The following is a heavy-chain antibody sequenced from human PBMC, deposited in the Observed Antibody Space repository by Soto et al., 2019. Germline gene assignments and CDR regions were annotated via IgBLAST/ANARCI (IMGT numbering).Heavy chain of an antibody. D-gene: IGHD2-15*01. CDR3: ARELPAADFDY. V-gene: IGHV4-34*01. CDR2: INHSGST. Sequence: QVQLQQWGAGLLKPSETLSLTCAVYGGSFSGYYWSWIRQPPGKGLESIGEINHSGSTNYNPSLKSRVTISVDTSKNQFSLKLSSVTAADTAVYYCARELPAADFDYWGQGTLVTVSS. CDR1: GGSFSGYY. J-gene: IGHJ4*02.